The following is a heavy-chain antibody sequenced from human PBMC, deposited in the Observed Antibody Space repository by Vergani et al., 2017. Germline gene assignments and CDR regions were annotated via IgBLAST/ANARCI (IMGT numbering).Heavy chain of an antibody. D-gene: IGHD1-26*01. V-gene: IGHV3-30*04. CDR3: ARDLKGATDAFDI. J-gene: IGHJ3*02. CDR1: RFTFSNYA. CDR2: ISYDGRNK. Sequence: QVQLVESGGGVVQSGRSLRLSCAASRFTFSNYAMHWVRQAPGKGLEWVAVISYDGRNKYYADSVKGRFTISRDNSKNTLYLQMNSLRAEDTAVYYCARDLKGATDAFDIWGQGTMVTVSS.